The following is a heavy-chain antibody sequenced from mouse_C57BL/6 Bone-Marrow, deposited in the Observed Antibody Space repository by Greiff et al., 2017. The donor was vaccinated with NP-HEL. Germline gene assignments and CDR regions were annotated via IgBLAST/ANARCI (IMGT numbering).Heavy chain of an antibody. CDR2: FYPGSGSI. D-gene: IGHD3-3*01. J-gene: IGHJ2*01. CDR3: ARHEEEGPETLYYFDD. V-gene: IGHV1-62-2*01. Sequence: VQLQQSGAELVKPGASVKLSCKASGYTFTEYTIHWVKQRSGQGLEWIGWFYPGSGSIKYNEKFKDKATLTADKSSSTVYMELSRLTSEDSSVYFCARHEEEGPETLYYFDDRGQGTTLTVSS. CDR1: GYTFTEYT.